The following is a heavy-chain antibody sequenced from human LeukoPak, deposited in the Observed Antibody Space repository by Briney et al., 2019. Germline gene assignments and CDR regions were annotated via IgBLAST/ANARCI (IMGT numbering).Heavy chain of an antibody. J-gene: IGHJ4*02. CDR2: ITASSDNI. D-gene: IGHD6-19*01. CDR3: AKDSQNSGWYSDY. Sequence: GGSLRLSCVTTGFTFSDYSMNWVRQAPGKGLEWISYITASSDNINYADSVRGRFTISRDNSKNTLYLQMNSLRAEDTAVYYCAKDSQNSGWYSDYWGQGTLVTVSS. V-gene: IGHV3-48*01. CDR1: GFTFSDYS.